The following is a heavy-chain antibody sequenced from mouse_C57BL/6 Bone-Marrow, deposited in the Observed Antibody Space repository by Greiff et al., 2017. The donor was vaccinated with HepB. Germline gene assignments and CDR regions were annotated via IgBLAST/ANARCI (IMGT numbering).Heavy chain of an antibody. Sequence: VQLVESGPGLLPPSQSLSISCTVSGFSLPSYGVHWVRQSPGKGLEWLGVIWSGGSTDYNAAFISRLSISKDNSKSQVFFKMNSLQADDTAIYHCARDDGYYKDWFAYWGQGTLVTVSA. CDR1: GFSLPSYG. J-gene: IGHJ3*01. CDR3: ARDDGYYKDWFAY. D-gene: IGHD2-3*01. CDR2: IWSGGST. V-gene: IGHV2-2*01.